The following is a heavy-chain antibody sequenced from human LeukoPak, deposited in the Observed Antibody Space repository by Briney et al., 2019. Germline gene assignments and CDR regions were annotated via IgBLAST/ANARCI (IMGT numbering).Heavy chain of an antibody. J-gene: IGHJ4*02. CDR3: AKDFVVATINGGDY. CDR2: ISGSGGST. CDR1: GFTFSSYA. Sequence: GGSLRLSCAASGFTFSSYAMSWVRQAPGKGLEWASAISGSGGSTYYADSVKGRFTISRDNSKNTLYLQMNSLRAEDTAVYYCAKDFVVATINGGDYWGQGTLVTVSS. V-gene: IGHV3-23*01. D-gene: IGHD5-12*01.